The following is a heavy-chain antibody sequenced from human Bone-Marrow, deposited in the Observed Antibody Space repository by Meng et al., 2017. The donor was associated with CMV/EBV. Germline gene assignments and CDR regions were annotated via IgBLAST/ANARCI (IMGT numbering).Heavy chain of an antibody. J-gene: IGHJ1*01. D-gene: IGHD1-26*01. CDR2: IRYDGTNK. V-gene: IGHV3-30*02. CDR3: ANLAPGN. CDR1: GFTFSNYG. Sequence: GGSLRLSCTASGFTFSNYGFHWVRQAPGKGLEGVAFIRYDGTNKFYADAVKDRFTISRDNSKNTLYLEMSRLRTEDTAVYYCANLAPGNWGQGTLVTVSS.